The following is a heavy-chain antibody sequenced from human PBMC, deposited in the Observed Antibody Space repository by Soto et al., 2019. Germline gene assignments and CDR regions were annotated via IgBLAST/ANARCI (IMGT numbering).Heavy chain of an antibody. J-gene: IGHJ3*02. V-gene: IGHV1-18*01. D-gene: IGHD1-26*01. CDR1: GYTFTSYG. CDR2: ISAYNGNT. Sequence: QVQLVQSGAEVKKPGASVKVSCKASGYTFTSYGISWVRQAPGQGLEWMGWISAYNGNTNYAQKLQGRVTMTTDTSTSTAYMELRSMRSDDPAVYYCARDYTGGSYYEAHDAFDIWGQGTMVTVSS. CDR3: ARDYTGGSYYEAHDAFDI.